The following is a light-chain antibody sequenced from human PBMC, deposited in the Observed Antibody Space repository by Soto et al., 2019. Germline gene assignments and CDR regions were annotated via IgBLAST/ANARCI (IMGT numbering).Light chain of an antibody. Sequence: QSVLTQPASVSGSPGESITISCTGTSSDVGAYDYVSWYQQHPDKAPKLIIYEVSHRPSGVSNRFSGSKSVNTATLTISGLQAEDEADYYCSSYTSSSTRVFGNGTKVTVL. CDR1: SSDVGAYDY. V-gene: IGLV2-14*03. CDR3: SSYTSSSTRV. J-gene: IGLJ1*01. CDR2: EVS.